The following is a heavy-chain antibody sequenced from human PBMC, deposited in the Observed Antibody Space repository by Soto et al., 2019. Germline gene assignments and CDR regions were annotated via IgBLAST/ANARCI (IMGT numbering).Heavy chain of an antibody. D-gene: IGHD3-10*01. V-gene: IGHV1-69*08. CDR2: IIPFHGVT. J-gene: IGHJ4*02. CDR3: TRDWEITVSTWSFGGF. CDR1: GGTFSPYT. Sequence: QVQLVQSGAEVKKPGSSVKVSCKASGGTFSPYTINWVRQAPGQGLEWMGRIIPFHGVTNYAQKFQARVIITADKSTSTAYVELSGLRFEDTAMYYCTRDWEITVSTWSFGGFWGRGTLVTVSS.